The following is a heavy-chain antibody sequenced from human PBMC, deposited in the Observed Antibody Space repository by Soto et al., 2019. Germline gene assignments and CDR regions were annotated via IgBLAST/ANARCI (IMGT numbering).Heavy chain of an antibody. J-gene: IGHJ4*02. CDR2: ISGSGGST. CDR3: AKGRVAGKDAFDY. D-gene: IGHD6-19*01. CDR1: GFTFSSYA. Sequence: GGSLRLSCAASGFTFSSYAMSWVRQAPGKGLEWGSAISGSGGSTYYADSVKGRFTISRDNSKNTLYLQMNSLRAEDTAVYYCAKGRVAGKDAFDYWGQGTLVTVSS. V-gene: IGHV3-23*01.